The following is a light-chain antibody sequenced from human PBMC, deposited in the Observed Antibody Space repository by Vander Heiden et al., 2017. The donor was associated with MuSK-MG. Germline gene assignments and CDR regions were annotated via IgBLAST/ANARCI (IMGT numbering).Light chain of an antibody. CDR2: DVS. V-gene: IGLV2-14*03. J-gene: IGLJ1*01. CDR3: SSYTSSGALV. Sequence: QSALTQPASVSGSPGQSIPISCTGTSRYVGGYNSVSWYQQHTGKAPKLMINDVSNRSSGVSNRFSGSKSGNTASLTISGLQAEDEADYYCSSYTSSGALVFGTGTKVTVL. CDR1: SRYVGGYNS.